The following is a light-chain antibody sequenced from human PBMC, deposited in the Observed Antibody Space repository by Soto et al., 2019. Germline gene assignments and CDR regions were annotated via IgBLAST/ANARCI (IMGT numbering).Light chain of an antibody. CDR2: KAS. J-gene: IGKJ1*01. CDR1: QSISSW. CDR3: QQYYSYPWT. V-gene: IGKV1-5*03. Sequence: DIQMTQSPSTLSASVGDRVTITCRASQSISSWLAWYQQKPGKAPKGLIYKASTLESGAPSRFSGSGSGTEFTLTISSLKPDDFATYYCQQYYSYPWTFGQGTKVDIK.